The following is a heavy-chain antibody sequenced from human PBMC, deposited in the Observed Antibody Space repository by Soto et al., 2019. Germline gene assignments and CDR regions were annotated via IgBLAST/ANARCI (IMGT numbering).Heavy chain of an antibody. Sequence: QVQLQESGPGLVKPSQTLSLTCTVSGGSISTEGYYWTWIRQHPGKGLEWIGYIYSSGNIYSNPSLKSRVTVSMDTSRNEFSLKLTSVTAADTAIYFCARGRVAGLFRASWGQGILVTVSS. CDR1: GGSISTEGYY. V-gene: IGHV4-31*03. CDR2: IYSSGNI. J-gene: IGHJ5*02. CDR3: ARGRVAGLFRAS.